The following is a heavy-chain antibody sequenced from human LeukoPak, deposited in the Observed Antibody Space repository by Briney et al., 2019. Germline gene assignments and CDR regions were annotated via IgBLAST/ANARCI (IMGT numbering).Heavy chain of an antibody. D-gene: IGHD6-13*01. CDR3: ARRGGSSSPYYYYYMDV. V-gene: IGHV4-38-2*01. Sequence: SETLSLTCAVSGYSISSGYYWGWIRQPPGKGLEWIGCIYHSGNSRYNPSLKSRVSISVDTSKNQFSLRLSSVTAADTAVYYCARRGGSSSPYYYYYMDVWGKGTTVTVSS. J-gene: IGHJ6*03. CDR2: IYHSGNS. CDR1: GYSISSGYY.